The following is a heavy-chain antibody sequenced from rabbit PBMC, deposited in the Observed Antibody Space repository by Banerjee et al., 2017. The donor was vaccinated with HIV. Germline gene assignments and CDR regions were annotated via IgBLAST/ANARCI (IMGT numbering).Heavy chain of an antibody. D-gene: IGHD5-1*01. CDR3: ARVWAL. V-gene: IGHV1S40*01. CDR2: INSNTGNT. CDR1: GFSLSNNYV. J-gene: IGHJ4*01. Sequence: QSLQESGGGLFQPGGSLALTCKASGFSLSNNYVMCWVRQAPGKGLEWIACINSNTGNTVYASWAKGPFTISKTSSTTVTLQMTSLTAADTATYFCARVWALWGPGTLVTVS.